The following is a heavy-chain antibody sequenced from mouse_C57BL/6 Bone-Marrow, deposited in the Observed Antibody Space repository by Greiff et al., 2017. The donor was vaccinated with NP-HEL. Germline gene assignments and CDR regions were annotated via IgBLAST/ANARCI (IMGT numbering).Heavy chain of an antibody. Sequence: QVQLQQPGAELVKPGASVKLSCKASGYTFTSYWMQWVKQRPGQGLGWIGEIDPSDSYTNYNQKFKGKATLTVDTSSSTAYMQLSSLTSEDSAVYYCAREGLYYYGSSFDYWGQGTTLTVSS. J-gene: IGHJ2*01. D-gene: IGHD1-1*01. CDR3: AREGLYYYGSSFDY. V-gene: IGHV1-50*01. CDR2: IDPSDSYT. CDR1: GYTFTSYW.